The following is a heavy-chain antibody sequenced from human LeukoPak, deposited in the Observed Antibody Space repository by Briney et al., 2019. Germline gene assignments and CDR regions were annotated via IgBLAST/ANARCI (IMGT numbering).Heavy chain of an antibody. CDR1: GYTLTELS. V-gene: IGHV1-24*01. D-gene: IGHD5-12*01. J-gene: IGHJ4*02. CDR2: FDPEDGET. Sequence: ASVKVSCKVPGYTLTELSMHWVRQARGKGLEWMGGFDPEDGETIYAQKFQGRVTMTEDTSTDTAYMELSSLRSEDTAVYYCATGVGYSGYGSVFDYWGQGTLVTVSS. CDR3: ATGVGYSGYGSVFDY.